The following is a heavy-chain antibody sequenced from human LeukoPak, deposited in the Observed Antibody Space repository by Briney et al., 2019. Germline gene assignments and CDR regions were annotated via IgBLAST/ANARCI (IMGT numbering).Heavy chain of an antibody. Sequence: SETLSLTCSVSGGSISSGSYYWRWIRQPAGKGLEWIGRIYTSGNTNYNPSLKSRVTISVDTSKNQFSLKLSSVTAADTAVYYCARDRDTYGMDVWGQGTTVTASS. J-gene: IGHJ6*02. CDR1: GGSISSGSYY. V-gene: IGHV4-61*02. D-gene: IGHD5-18*01. CDR3: ARDRDTYGMDV. CDR2: IYTSGNT.